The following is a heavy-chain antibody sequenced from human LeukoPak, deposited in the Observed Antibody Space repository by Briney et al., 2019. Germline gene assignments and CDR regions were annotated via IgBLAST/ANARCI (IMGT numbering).Heavy chain of an antibody. J-gene: IGHJ5*02. CDR1: GFTFSSYS. D-gene: IGHD1-26*01. V-gene: IGHV3-48*04. CDR2: ISSDSNII. CDR3: ARGPPAWIVGARVSNWFDP. Sequence: PGGSLRLSCAASGFTFSSYSMNWVRQAPGKGLEWVSYISSDSNIIYYADSVKGRFTISRDNAKNSLYLQMNSLRAEDTAVYYCARGPPAWIVGARVSNWFDPWGQGTLVTVSS.